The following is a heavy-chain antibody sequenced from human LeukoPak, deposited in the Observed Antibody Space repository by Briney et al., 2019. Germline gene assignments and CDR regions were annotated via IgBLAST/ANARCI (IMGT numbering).Heavy chain of an antibody. V-gene: IGHV3-9*01. Sequence: PGRSLRLSCAASGFTFDDYAMHWVRQAPGKGLEWVSGISRNSGSIGHADSVKGRFTISRDNAKNSLYLQMNSLRAEDTALYYCAATSRMGYFDYWGQGTLVTVSS. CDR3: AATSRMGYFDY. CDR1: GFTFDDYA. CDR2: ISRNSGSI. J-gene: IGHJ4*02. D-gene: IGHD2-8*01.